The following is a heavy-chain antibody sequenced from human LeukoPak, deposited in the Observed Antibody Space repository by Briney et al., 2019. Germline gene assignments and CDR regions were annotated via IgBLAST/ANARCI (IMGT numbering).Heavy chain of an antibody. CDR2: IKEDESDE. CDR3: ARWRGRQSEFDY. V-gene: IGHV3-7*01. J-gene: IGHJ4*02. CDR1: GFTFSSYW. D-gene: IGHD1-1*01. Sequence: GGSLRLSCEASGFTFSSYWMSWVRQAPGKGLEWVAHIKEDESDEYYVDSVRGRFTASGDNAKNSVNLQMNSLRVEDTAVYYCARWRGRQSEFDYWGQGTLVTVSS.